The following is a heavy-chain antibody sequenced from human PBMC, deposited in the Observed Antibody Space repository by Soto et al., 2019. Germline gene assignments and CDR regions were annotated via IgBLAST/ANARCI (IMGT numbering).Heavy chain of an antibody. CDR3: ARDPGGKYSGYDSGY. Sequence: QVPLVQSGAEVKKPGASVKVSCKASGYTFTSYGISWVRQAPGQGLEWMGWISAYNGNTNYAQKLQGRVTMTTDTSTSTAYMELWSLRSDDTAVYYCARDPGGKYSGYDSGYWGQGTLVTVSS. CDR2: ISAYNGNT. D-gene: IGHD5-12*01. CDR1: GYTFTSYG. J-gene: IGHJ4*02. V-gene: IGHV1-18*01.